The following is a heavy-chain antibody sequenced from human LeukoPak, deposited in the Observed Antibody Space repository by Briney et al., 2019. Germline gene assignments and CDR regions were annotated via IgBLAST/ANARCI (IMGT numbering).Heavy chain of an antibody. V-gene: IGHV3-21*01. D-gene: IGHD6-19*01. Sequence: GGSLRLSCAASGFTFSRHSMNWVRQAPGKGLEWVSSIGGSSSSKYYADSVKGRFTISRDNAKNSLYLQMNSLRAEDTAVYYCARVEIGIAVAATGDYWGQGTLVTVSS. J-gene: IGHJ4*02. CDR3: ARVEIGIAVAATGDY. CDR1: GFTFSRHS. CDR2: IGGSSSSK.